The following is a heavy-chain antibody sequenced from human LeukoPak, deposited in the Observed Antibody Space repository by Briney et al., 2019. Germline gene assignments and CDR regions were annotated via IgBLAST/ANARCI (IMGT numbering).Heavy chain of an antibody. CDR1: GGTFSSYA. J-gene: IGHJ4*02. CDR2: IIPIFGTA. V-gene: IGHV1-69*05. Sequence: SVKVSCKASGGTFSSYAISWVRQAPGQGLEWMGGIIPIFGTANYAQKFQGRVTMTRDTSISTAYMELSRLRSDDTAVYYCARVGVAARPYIFDYWGQGTLVTVSS. CDR3: ARVGVAARPYIFDY. D-gene: IGHD6-6*01.